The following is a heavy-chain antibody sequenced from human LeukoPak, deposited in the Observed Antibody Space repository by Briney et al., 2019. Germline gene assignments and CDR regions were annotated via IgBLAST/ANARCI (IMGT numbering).Heavy chain of an antibody. D-gene: IGHD2-21*02. Sequence: SETLSLTCTVSGGSISSGSYYWSWIRQPAGKGLEWIGRIYTSGSTNYNPSLKSRVTISVDMSKNQVSLKLSSVTAAATAVYFCAREYCGGDCYPFDYWGQGTLVTVSS. CDR3: AREYCGGDCYPFDY. J-gene: IGHJ4*02. CDR2: IYTSGST. V-gene: IGHV4-61*02. CDR1: GGSISSGSYY.